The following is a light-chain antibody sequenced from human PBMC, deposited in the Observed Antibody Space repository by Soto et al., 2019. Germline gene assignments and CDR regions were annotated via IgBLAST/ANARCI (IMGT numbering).Light chain of an antibody. Sequence: QSALTQPASVSGSPGQSITISCTGTTSDVGSYNLVSWYQHHPGKAPKLMIYDVNKRPSGVSNRFSGSKSGNTASLTISGLQTEDEADYYCCSYAGSTTYVVFGGGTQLTVL. V-gene: IGLV2-23*02. CDR1: TSDVGSYNL. CDR2: DVN. CDR3: CSYAGSTTYVV. J-gene: IGLJ2*01.